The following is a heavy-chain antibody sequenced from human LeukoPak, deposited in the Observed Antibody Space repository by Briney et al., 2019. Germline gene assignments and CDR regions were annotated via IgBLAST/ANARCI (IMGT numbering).Heavy chain of an antibody. CDR2: INHSGST. J-gene: IGHJ6*03. CDR3: ARRPGQWLPTVDYMDV. Sequence: SETLSLTCAVYGGSFSGYYWSWIRQPPGKGLEWIGEINHSGSTNYNPSLKSRVTISVDTSKNQFSLKLSSVTAADTAVYYCARRPGQWLPTVDYMDVWGKGTTVTISS. D-gene: IGHD6-19*01. CDR1: GGSFSGYY. V-gene: IGHV4-34*01.